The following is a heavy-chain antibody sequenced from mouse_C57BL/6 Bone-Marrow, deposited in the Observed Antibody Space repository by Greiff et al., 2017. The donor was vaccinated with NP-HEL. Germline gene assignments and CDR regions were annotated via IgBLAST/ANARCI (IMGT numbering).Heavy chain of an antibody. CDR2: ISSGSSTI. J-gene: IGHJ1*03. CDR1: GFTFSDYG. D-gene: IGHD1-1*01. Sequence: EVQGVESGGGLVKPGGSLKLSCAASGFTFSDYGMHWVRQAPEKGLEWVAYISSGSSTIYYADTVKGRFTISRDNAKNTLFLQMTSLRSEDTAMYYCARIGGSSSYWYFDVWGTGTTVTVSS. CDR3: ARIGGSSSYWYFDV. V-gene: IGHV5-17*01.